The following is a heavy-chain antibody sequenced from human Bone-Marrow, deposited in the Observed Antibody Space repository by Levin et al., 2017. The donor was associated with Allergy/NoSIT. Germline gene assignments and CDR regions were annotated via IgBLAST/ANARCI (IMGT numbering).Heavy chain of an antibody. V-gene: IGHV3-48*03. D-gene: IGHD3-22*01. J-gene: IGHJ2*01. CDR1: GFDFSNYE. CDR2: LSPSGHPI. Sequence: TGGSLRLSCAASGFDFSNYEMNWVRQAPGKGLEWISFLSPSGHPIYYADSVRGRFTVSRDNAKNFLYLQMNSLIVEDTAVYYCVRDTIDYYDTSGDVYYFDLWGRGTLVTVSS. CDR3: VRDTIDYYDTSGDVYYFDL.